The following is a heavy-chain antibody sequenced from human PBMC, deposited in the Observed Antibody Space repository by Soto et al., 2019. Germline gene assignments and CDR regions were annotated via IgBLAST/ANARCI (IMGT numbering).Heavy chain of an antibody. CDR3: ARSFVVVTDFDY. D-gene: IGHD2-21*02. Sequence: SVKVSCKASGGTFSSYTISWVRQAPGQRLEWMGRIIPILGIAKYSQKFQGRVTITTDTSANTAYMELSSLRPEDTVVYYCARSFVVVTDFDYWGQGTLVTVSS. J-gene: IGHJ4*02. CDR2: IIPILGIA. V-gene: IGHV1-69*02. CDR1: GGTFSSYT.